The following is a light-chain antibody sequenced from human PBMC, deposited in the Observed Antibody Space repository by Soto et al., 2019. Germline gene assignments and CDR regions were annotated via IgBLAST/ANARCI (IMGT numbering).Light chain of an antibody. V-gene: IGKV1-39*01. CDR2: AAS. Sequence: DIQMTQDTSSLSASVGDRVTITCRASQSIRSYLNWYKQKPGKAPKLLIYAASSLQSGVQSRFSGSGSWKDFTLTISSLQPDDFATYDCHHSSSTTRWTFGQGTKVEIK. CDR1: QSIRSY. J-gene: IGKJ1*01. CDR3: HHSSSTTRWT.